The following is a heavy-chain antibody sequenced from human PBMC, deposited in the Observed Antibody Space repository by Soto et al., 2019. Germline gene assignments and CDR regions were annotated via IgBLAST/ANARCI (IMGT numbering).Heavy chain of an antibody. V-gene: IGHV1-69*13. CDR3: AIYNYSSGYPHAFDF. Sequence: ASVKVSCKASGGTFSSYAISWVRQAPGQGLEWMGGIIPIFGTANYAQKFQGRVTITADESTSTAYMELSSLRSEDTAVYYCAIYNYSSGYPHAFDFWGQGSMDPVSS. CDR2: IIPIFGTA. J-gene: IGHJ3*01. D-gene: IGHD3-22*01. CDR1: GGTFSSYA.